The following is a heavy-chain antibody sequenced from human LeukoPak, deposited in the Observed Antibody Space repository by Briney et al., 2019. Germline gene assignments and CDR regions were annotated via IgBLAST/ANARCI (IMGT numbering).Heavy chain of an antibody. V-gene: IGHV1-8*01. Sequence: ASVKVSCKASGYTFTSYDINWVRQATGQGLEWMGWMNPNSGNTGYAQKFQGRVTMTRNTSISTAYMELSSLRSEATAVYYCARGRLGNSSSWYVSYYYYGMDVWGQGTTVTVSS. CDR1: GYTFTSYD. CDR2: MNPNSGNT. CDR3: ARGRLGNSSSWYVSYYYYGMDV. J-gene: IGHJ6*02. D-gene: IGHD6-13*01.